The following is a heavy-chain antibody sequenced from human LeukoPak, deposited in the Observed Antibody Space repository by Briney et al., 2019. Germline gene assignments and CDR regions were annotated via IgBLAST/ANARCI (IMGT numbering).Heavy chain of an antibody. V-gene: IGHV3-48*01. D-gene: IGHD2-15*01. Sequence: GGSLRLSCAASGFTFSSYSMNWVRQAPGKGLEWVSSISTSNSIYYADSVRGRFTISRDNSKNTLYLQMNSLRAEDTAVYYCAKDVSYCSGGSCYNWFDPWGQGTLVTVSS. CDR2: ISTSNSI. CDR1: GFTFSSYS. CDR3: AKDVSYCSGGSCYNWFDP. J-gene: IGHJ5*02.